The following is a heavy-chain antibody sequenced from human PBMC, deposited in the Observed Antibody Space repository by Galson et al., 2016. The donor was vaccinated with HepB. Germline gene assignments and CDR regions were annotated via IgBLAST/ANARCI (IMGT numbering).Heavy chain of an antibody. D-gene: IGHD1-1*01. CDR3: STRTTGGY. V-gene: IGHV3-49*03. CDR1: GFTFGDYA. Sequence: SLRLSCATSGFTFGDYAMSWFRQAPGKGLDWIGFIRGRAYNAAADYAAAVKGRFTISRDDSKSIAYLQMNSLKTEDTAVYFCSTRTTGGYWGQGTLVTVSS. CDR2: IRGRAYNAAA. J-gene: IGHJ4*02.